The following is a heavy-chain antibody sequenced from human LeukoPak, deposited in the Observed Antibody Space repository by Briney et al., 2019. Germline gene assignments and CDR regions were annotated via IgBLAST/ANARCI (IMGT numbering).Heavy chain of an antibody. CDR3: ARARYSSGWYSDY. CDR2: IYYSGNT. Sequence: SETLSLTCTVSAGSISSSSYYWGWIRQPPGKGLEWIGTIYYSGNTNYNPSLKSRVTISVDTSKNQFSLKLSSVTAADTAVYYCARARYSSGWYSDYWGQGTLVTVSS. J-gene: IGHJ4*02. CDR1: AGSISSSSYY. D-gene: IGHD6-19*01. V-gene: IGHV4-39*07.